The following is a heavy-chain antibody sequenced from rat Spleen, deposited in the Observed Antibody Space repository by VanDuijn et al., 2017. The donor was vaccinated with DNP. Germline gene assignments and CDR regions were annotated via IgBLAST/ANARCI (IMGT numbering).Heavy chain of an antibody. CDR3: ARDLRRVDY. V-gene: IGHV2S12*01. CDR1: GFTFSNYG. CDR2: ISSGGSS. Sequence: VQLVESGGGLVQPGRSLKLSCAASGFTFSNYGMAWVRQTPTKGLEWIAAISSGGSSYYNSALKSRLSISRDTSKSQLFLKMSSLQTEDTATYYCARDLRRVDYWGQGVMVTVSS. J-gene: IGHJ2*01. D-gene: IGHD1-11*01.